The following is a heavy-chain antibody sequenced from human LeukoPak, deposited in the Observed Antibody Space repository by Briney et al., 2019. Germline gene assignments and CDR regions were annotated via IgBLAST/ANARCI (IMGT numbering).Heavy chain of an antibody. CDR3: ARGTVAGTRGGWFDA. CDR1: GGTFSSYA. CDR2: IIPIFGTA. J-gene: IGHJ5*02. V-gene: IGHV1-69*13. D-gene: IGHD6-19*01. Sequence: ASVKVSCKASGGTFSSYAISWVRQAPGQGLEWMGGIIPIFGTANYAQKFQGRVTITADESTSTAYMELSSLRSEDTAVYYCARGTVAGTRGGWFDAWGQGTLVTVSS.